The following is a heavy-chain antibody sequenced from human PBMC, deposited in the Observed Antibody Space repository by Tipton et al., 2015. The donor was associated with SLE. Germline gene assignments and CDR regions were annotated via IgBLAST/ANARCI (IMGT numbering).Heavy chain of an antibody. CDR3: ARSNIYTAMAKA. V-gene: IGHV4-31*03. D-gene: IGHD2/OR15-2a*01. CDR2: IYYSGRT. Sequence: TLSLTCTVSGGSISNGAYYWNWIRQHPGKGLEWIGYIYYSGRTYYNPSLKSRVTISLDTSKNQISLNVSSVTAADTAVYYCARSNIYTAMAKAWGQGTLVTVSS. CDR1: GGSISNGAYY. J-gene: IGHJ5*02.